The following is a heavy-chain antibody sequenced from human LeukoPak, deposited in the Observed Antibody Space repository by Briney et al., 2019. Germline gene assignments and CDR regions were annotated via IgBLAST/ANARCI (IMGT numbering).Heavy chain of an antibody. J-gene: IGHJ4*02. V-gene: IGHV4-39*01. CDR1: GGSVCSSDYY. Sequence: SETLSLTCTVSGGSVCSSDYYWGWIRQPPGDRLEWIGTIYYNGDTHYNPSLQSRVIISVDTSKNQFSLKLTSVTAPDTAVYYCARTVGTHRFDYWGQGILVTVSS. D-gene: IGHD4-23*01. CDR2: IYYNGDT. CDR3: ARTVGTHRFDY.